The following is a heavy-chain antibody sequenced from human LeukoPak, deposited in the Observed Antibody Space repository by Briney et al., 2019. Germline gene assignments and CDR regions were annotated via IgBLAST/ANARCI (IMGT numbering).Heavy chain of an antibody. CDR3: ARYHCSSTSCSSDAGFDP. J-gene: IGHJ5*02. CDR1: GYTFTSYG. CDR2: ISAYNGNT. Sequence: ASVKVSCKASGYTFTSYGISWVRQAPGQGLEWTGWISAYNGNTNYAQKLQGRVTMTTDTSTSTAYMELRSLRSDDTAVYYCARYHCSSTSCSSDAGFDPWGQGTLVTVSS. V-gene: IGHV1-18*01. D-gene: IGHD2-2*01.